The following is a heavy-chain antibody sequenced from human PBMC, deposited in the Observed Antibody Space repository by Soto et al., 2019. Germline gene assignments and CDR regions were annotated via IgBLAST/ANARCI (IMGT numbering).Heavy chain of an antibody. Sequence: QVQLQESGPGLVKPSETLSLTCTVSGGSISSYYWSWIRQPPGKGLEWIGYIYYSGSTNYNPSLKSRVTISVDTSKNQFSLKLSSVTAADTAVYYCARGYDYIWGSYRSQYLFDPWGQGTLVTVSS. CDR1: GGSISSYY. CDR3: ARGYDYIWGSYRSQYLFDP. V-gene: IGHV4-59*01. J-gene: IGHJ5*02. D-gene: IGHD3-16*02. CDR2: IYYSGST.